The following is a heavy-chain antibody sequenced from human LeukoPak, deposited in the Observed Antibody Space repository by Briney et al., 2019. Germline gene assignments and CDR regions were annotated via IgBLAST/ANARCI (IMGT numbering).Heavy chain of an antibody. D-gene: IGHD5-24*01. CDR1: GFTFSSYW. V-gene: IGHV3-74*01. CDR3: AREGVQMGYFDY. Sequence: GGSLRLSCAASGFTFSSYWMHWVRQAPGKGLVWVSRINTDGSSTSYADSVKGRFTISRDNAKNSLYLQMNSLRAEDTAVYYCAREGVQMGYFDYWGQGTLVTVSS. J-gene: IGHJ4*02. CDR2: INTDGSST.